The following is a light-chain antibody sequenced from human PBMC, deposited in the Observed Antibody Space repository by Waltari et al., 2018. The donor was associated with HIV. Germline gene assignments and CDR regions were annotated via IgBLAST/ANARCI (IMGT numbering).Light chain of an antibody. CDR2: QVT. V-gene: IGLV2-8*01. CDR3: SSYGGSDTLV. CDR1: SSDVGDYNY. J-gene: IGLJ3*02. Sequence: QSALTQPPSASGSPGQSVTISCSGTSSDVGDYNYVSWYQQHPGKAPKLIIYQVTMRPSGVPDRFSGSKSGNTASLTVSGLQAEDEAHYYCSSYGGSDTLVFGGGTKLTVL.